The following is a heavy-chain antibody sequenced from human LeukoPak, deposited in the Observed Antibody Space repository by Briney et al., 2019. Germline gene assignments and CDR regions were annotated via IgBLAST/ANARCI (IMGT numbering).Heavy chain of an antibody. Sequence: GGSLRLSCAASGFTISSYSMNWVRQAPGKGLEWVSSISSSSSYIYYADSVKGRFTISRDNAKNSLYLQMNSLRADDTGVYYCARDIVNGDYVSAYWGQGTLVTVSS. CDR2: ISSSSSYI. V-gene: IGHV3-21*01. CDR3: ARDIVNGDYVSAY. D-gene: IGHD4-17*01. CDR1: GFTISSYS. J-gene: IGHJ4*02.